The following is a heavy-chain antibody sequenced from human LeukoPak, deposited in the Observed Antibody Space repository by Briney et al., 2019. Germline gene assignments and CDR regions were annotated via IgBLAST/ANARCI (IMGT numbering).Heavy chain of an antibody. CDR3: AKDIGYYGSGSYSFDY. J-gene: IGHJ4*02. D-gene: IGHD3-10*01. Sequence: GRSLRLSCAASGFTFDDYAMHWVRQAPGKGLEWVSGISWNSGSIGYADSVKGRFTISRGNAKNSLYLQMNSLRAEDTALYYCAKDIGYYGSGSYSFDYWGQGTLVTVSS. CDR1: GFTFDDYA. CDR2: ISWNSGSI. V-gene: IGHV3-9*01.